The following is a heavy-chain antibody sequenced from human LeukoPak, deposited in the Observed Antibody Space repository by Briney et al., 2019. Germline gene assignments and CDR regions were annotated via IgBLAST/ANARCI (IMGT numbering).Heavy chain of an antibody. J-gene: IGHJ4*02. CDR2: INNDGSST. V-gene: IGHV3-74*01. Sequence: GGSLRLSCAASGFTFSSYSMNWVRQAPGKGLEWVSLINNDGSSTTYADSVKGRFTISRDNAKNTLYLQMNSLRVDDTAMYYCARAGPNWRIDYWGQGTLVTVSS. D-gene: IGHD2-8*01. CDR1: GFTFSSYS. CDR3: ARAGPNWRIDY.